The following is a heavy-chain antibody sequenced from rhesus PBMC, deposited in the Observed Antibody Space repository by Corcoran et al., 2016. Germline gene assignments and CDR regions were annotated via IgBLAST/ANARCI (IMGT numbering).Heavy chain of an antibody. J-gene: IGHJ4*01. D-gene: IGHD1-44*01. CDR2: IRSKSNNYGT. V-gene: IGHV3-118*01. CDR1: GFTSSSSA. CDR3: TPVVGTYGWDYFDY. Sequence: EVPLLEYGGGLVQPGGSLRLSCSASGFTSSSSAMHWVRQASGKGMEWFGCIRSKSNNYGTGYAASVKGRLTISRDDSKNTAYLQLNSLKTEDTAVYYCTPVVGTYGWDYFDYWGQGVLVTVSS.